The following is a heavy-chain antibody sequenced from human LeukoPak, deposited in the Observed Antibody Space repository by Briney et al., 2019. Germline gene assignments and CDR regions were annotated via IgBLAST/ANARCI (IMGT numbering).Heavy chain of an antibody. Sequence: SETLSLTCTVSGGPISSYYWSWIRQPPGKGLEWIGYIYYSGSTNYNPSLKSRVTISVDTSKNQFSLKLSSVTAADTAVYYCARDDEEYLDPWGQGTLVTVSS. CDR2: IYYSGST. V-gene: IGHV4-59*01. CDR3: ARDDEEYLDP. CDR1: GGPISSYY. D-gene: IGHD2-2*01. J-gene: IGHJ5*02.